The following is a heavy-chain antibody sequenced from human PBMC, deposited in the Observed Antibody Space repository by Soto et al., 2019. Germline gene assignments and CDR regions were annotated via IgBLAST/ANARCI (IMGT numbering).Heavy chain of an antibody. CDR3: TRFYKFASGSAFDP. Sequence: EVQLVESGGGLVQPGGSLKLSCAASGFIFSGSTMHWVRQPSGKGLEWVGRIRSQPNTHATAYAASVTGRFTISRDDSTNPTFLHMNSLKTEDTAVYYCTRFYKFASGSAFDPWGQGALVTVSS. V-gene: IGHV3-73*02. CDR1: GFIFSGST. D-gene: IGHD3-10*01. J-gene: IGHJ5*02. CDR2: IRSQPNTHAT.